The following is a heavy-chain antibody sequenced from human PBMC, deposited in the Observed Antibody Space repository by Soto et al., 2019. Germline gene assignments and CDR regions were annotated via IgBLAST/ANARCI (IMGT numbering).Heavy chain of an antibody. CDR1: GYTFTNYG. Sequence: QVQLVQSGSEVKKPGASVKVSCKAPGYTFTNYGMSWVLQAPGQGLEWMGWISAYNGNTNHAQNFQGRVTMTTDTSTNTAYMELRSLRSDDTAVYYCARCYCSVGSCYSGWHFDLWGRGALVTVSS. CDR3: ARCYCSVGSCYSGWHFDL. CDR2: ISAYNGNT. D-gene: IGHD2-15*01. J-gene: IGHJ2*01. V-gene: IGHV1-18*01.